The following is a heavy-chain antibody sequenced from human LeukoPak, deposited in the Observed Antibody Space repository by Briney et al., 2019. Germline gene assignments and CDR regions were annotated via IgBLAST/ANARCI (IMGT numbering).Heavy chain of an antibody. V-gene: IGHV3-21*04. CDR2: ISSRSSDI. Sequence: PGGSLRLSCAGSGFSFSRHSMDWARQAPGKGLEWVSSISSRSSDIYYADSVKGRFIISRDNARNSLYLQMNSLRAEDTAVYYCARDNTGGMDVWGQGTTVTVFS. J-gene: IGHJ6*02. CDR3: ARDNTGGMDV. CDR1: GFSFSRHS.